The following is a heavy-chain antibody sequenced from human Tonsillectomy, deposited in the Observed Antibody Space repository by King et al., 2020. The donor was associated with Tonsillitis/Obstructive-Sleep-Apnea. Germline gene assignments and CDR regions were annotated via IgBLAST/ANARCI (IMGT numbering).Heavy chain of an antibody. CDR3: AGGGHYGYNYYYYMDG. Sequence: VQLQESGPGLVKPSETLSLTCTVSGGSISSYYWSWIRQPPGKGLEWIGYIYYSGSTNYNPSLKSRVTISVDTSKNQFSLKLSSVTAADTAVYYCAGGGHYGYNYYYYMDGWGKGTTVTVSS. CDR1: GGSISSYY. V-gene: IGHV4-59*01. D-gene: IGHD3-10*01. J-gene: IGHJ6*03. CDR2: IYYSGST.